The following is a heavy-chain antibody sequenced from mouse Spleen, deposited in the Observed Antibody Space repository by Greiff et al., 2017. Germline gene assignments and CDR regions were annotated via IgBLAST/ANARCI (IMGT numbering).Heavy chain of an antibody. J-gene: IGHJ2*01. CDR1: GFTFSSYA. CDR3: ARDERAVDY. CDR2: ISSGGST. D-gene: IGHD3-3*01. Sequence: EVKLMESGGGLVKPGGSLKLSCAASGFTFSSYAMSWVRQTPEKRLEWVASISSGGSTYYPDSVKGRFTISRDKARNNLYLKMSSLRSEDTAMYYCARDERAVDYWGQGTTLTVSS. V-gene: IGHV5-6-5*01.